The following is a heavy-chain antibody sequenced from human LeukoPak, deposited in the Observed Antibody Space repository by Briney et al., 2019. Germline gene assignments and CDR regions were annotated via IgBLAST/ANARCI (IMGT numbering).Heavy chain of an antibody. J-gene: IGHJ3*02. D-gene: IGHD3-10*01. CDR3: ARLYGSGSWNDAFDI. Sequence: PGGSLRLSCAASGFTFSSYSMNWVRQAPGKGLEWVSSISSSSSYIYYADSVKGRFTISRDNAKNSLYLQMNSLRAEDTAVYYCARLYGSGSWNDAFDIWGQGTMVTVSS. V-gene: IGHV3-21*04. CDR1: GFTFSSYS. CDR2: ISSSSSYI.